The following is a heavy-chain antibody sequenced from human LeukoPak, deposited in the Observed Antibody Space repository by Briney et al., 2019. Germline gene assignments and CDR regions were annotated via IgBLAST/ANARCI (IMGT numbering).Heavy chain of an antibody. CDR3: ARDKYYYDSSAYYYFDY. D-gene: IGHD3-22*01. V-gene: IGHV4-4*07. Sequence: TSETLSLTCTVSGGSISSYYWSWIRQPAGKGLEWIGRIYTSGSTNYNPSLKSRVTMSVDTSKNQFSLKLSSVTAADTAVYYCARDKYYYDSSAYYYFDYWGQGTLVTVSS. CDR2: IYTSGST. J-gene: IGHJ4*02. CDR1: GGSISSYY.